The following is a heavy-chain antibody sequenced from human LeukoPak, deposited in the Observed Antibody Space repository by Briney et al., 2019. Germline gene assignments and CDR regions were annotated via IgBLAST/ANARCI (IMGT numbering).Heavy chain of an antibody. D-gene: IGHD2-8*01. Sequence: GGSLRLSCAASGFTFSDYHMSWIRQAPGKGLEWVSYISGIGITISYADSVKGRFTISRGNANNSLFLQMNSLRAEDTAVYYCARDSTNSNWFDPWGQGTLVTVSS. CDR3: ARDSTNSNWFDP. J-gene: IGHJ5*02. CDR2: ISGIGITI. V-gene: IGHV3-11*01. CDR1: GFTFSDYH.